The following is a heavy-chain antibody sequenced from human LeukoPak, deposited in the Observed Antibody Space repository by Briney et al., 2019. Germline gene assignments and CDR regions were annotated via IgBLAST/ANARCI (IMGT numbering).Heavy chain of an antibody. CDR2: ISSSSSYI. V-gene: IGHV3-21*04. Sequence: NPGGSLRLSCAASGFTFSSYTMNWVRQAPGKGLEWVSSISSSSSYIYYADSVKGRFTISRDNAKNSLYLQMNSLRAEDTAVYYCARHTYGYSFYYYMDVWGKGTTVTISS. D-gene: IGHD5-18*01. J-gene: IGHJ6*03. CDR3: ARHTYGYSFYYYMDV. CDR1: GFTFSSYT.